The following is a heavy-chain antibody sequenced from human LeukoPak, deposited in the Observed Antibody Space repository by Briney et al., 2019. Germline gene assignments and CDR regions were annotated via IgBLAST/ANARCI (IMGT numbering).Heavy chain of an antibody. J-gene: IGHJ4*02. V-gene: IGHV3-74*01. CDR2: INSDGSST. CDR3: ARGDITMIVVKELNHFDY. Sequence: GGSLRLSCAASGFTFSSYWMHWVRQAPGKGLVWVSRINSDGSSTTYADSVKGRFTISRDNSKNTLYLQMNSLRAEDTAVYYCARGDITMIVVKELNHFDYWGQGTLVTVSS. D-gene: IGHD3-22*01. CDR1: GFTFSSYW.